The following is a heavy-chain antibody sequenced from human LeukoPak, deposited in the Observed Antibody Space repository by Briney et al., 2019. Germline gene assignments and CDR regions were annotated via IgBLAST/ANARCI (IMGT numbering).Heavy chain of an antibody. CDR1: GFTFGDYA. CDR2: ISWNSGNI. V-gene: IGHV3-9*03. CDR3: AKGYGASCYEAFNI. D-gene: IGHD2-2*01. J-gene: IGHJ3*02. Sequence: GGSLRLSCVASGFTFGDYAMHWVRQAPGKGLEWVSGISWNSGNIAYGDSVKGRFTITRDNAKNSLCLQLNSLRDEDMALYYCAKGYGASCYEAFNIWGQGTMVTVSS.